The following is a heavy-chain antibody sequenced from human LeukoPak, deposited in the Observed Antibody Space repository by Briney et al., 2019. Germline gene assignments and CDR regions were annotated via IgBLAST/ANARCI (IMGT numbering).Heavy chain of an antibody. D-gene: IGHD5-12*01. V-gene: IGHV3-30*18. CDR3: AKDDSGYYFPNWFDP. J-gene: IGHJ5*02. CDR1: GFTFSSYG. Sequence: GGSLRLSCVASGFTFSSYGMHWVRPAPGKGVGWVALISYDGSKKYYEASVKGRFTISTYNAKNPLYLQMNSLRAEDTGVYYCAKDDSGYYFPNWFDPWGQGTLVTVSS. CDR2: ISYDGSKK.